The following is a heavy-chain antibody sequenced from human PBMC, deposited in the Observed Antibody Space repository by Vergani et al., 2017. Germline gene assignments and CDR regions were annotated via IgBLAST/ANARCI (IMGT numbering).Heavy chain of an antibody. CDR3: ARNRGSGSYRPFDY. CDR1: GFTVSSNY. Sequence: EVQLVESGGGLVQPGGSLRLSCAASGFTVSSNYMSWVRQAPGKGLEWVSVIYSGGSTYYADSVKGRFTISRDNSKNTLYLQMNSLRAEDTAVYYCARNRGSGSYRPFDYWGQGTLVTVSS. J-gene: IGHJ4*02. CDR2: IYSGGST. V-gene: IGHV3-66*01. D-gene: IGHD3-10*01.